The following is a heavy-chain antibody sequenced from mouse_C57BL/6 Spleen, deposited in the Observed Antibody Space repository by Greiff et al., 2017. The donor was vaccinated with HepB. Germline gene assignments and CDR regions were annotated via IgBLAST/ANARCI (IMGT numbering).Heavy chain of an antibody. D-gene: IGHD2-5*01. CDR2: IDPSDSYT. V-gene: IGHV1-69*01. Sequence: VQLQQPGAELVMPGASVKLSCKASGYTFTSYWMHWVKQRPGQGLEWIGEIDPSDSYTNYNQKFKGKSTLTVDNSSSTAYMQLSSLTSEDSAVYYCARSPYSNLDYWGQGTTLTVSS. J-gene: IGHJ2*01. CDR1: GYTFTSYW. CDR3: ARSPYSNLDY.